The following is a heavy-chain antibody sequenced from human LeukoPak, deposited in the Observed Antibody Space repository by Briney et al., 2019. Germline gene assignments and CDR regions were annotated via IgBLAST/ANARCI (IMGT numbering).Heavy chain of an antibody. D-gene: IGHD3-10*01. V-gene: IGHV4-4*07. CDR2: IYSSGNT. CDR3: ARGRYYYGSGSHFDY. J-gene: IGHJ4*02. Sequence: PETLSLTCTVSGGSTSSYYWSWIRHPAGKGPEWIGRIYSSGNTNYNPSLKSRVTMSVATSKTQFSLKMSSVTAADTAVYYCARGRYYYGSGSHFDYWGQGTLVIVSS. CDR1: GGSTSSYY.